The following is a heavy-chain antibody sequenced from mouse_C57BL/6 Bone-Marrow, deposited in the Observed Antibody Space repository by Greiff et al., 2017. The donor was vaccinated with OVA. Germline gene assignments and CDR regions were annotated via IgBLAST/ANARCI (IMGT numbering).Heavy chain of an antibody. D-gene: IGHD4-1*01. CDR3: ARSGTGTWFAY. CDR2: IYPRSGNT. CDR1: GYTFTSYG. Sequence: QVQLKESGAELARPGASVKLSCKASGYTFTSYGISWVKQRTGQGLEWIGEIYPRSGNTYYNEKFKGKATLTADKSSSTAYMELRSLTSEDSAVYFCARSGTGTWFAYWGQGTLVTVSA. J-gene: IGHJ3*01. V-gene: IGHV1-81*01.